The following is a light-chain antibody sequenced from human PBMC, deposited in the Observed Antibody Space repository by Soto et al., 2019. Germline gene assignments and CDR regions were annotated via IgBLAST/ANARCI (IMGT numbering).Light chain of an antibody. CDR2: LAS. CDR1: QSLLHSNGYNF. CDR3: MQALQSPRT. V-gene: IGKV2-28*01. J-gene: IGKJ1*01. Sequence: DLVMTQSPLSLPVMPGEPASISCRSSQSLLHSNGYNFLDWYLQRPGQSPRLLIYLASNRSSGVPDRFSGSGSGTDFTLKISSVEAEDVGVYYCMQALQSPRTFGQGTKVEIK.